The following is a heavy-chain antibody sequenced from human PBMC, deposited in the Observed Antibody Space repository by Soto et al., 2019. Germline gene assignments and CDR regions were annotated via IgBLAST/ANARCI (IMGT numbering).Heavy chain of an antibody. CDR3: ARIRYDFWSGYYIDY. Sequence: SGPTLVNPTQPLTLTCTFSGFSLSTSGMCVSWIRQPPGKALEWLALIDWDDDKYYSTSLKTRLTISKDTSKNQVVLTMTNMDPVDTATYYCARIRYDFWSGYYIDYWGQGTLVTVSS. V-gene: IGHV2-70*01. CDR2: IDWDDDK. D-gene: IGHD3-3*01. J-gene: IGHJ4*02. CDR1: GFSLSTSGMC.